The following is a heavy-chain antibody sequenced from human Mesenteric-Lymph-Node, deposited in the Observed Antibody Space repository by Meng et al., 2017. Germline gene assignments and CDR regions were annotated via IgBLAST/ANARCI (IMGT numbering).Heavy chain of an antibody. J-gene: IGHJ4*02. CDR1: GFTFSNFV. V-gene: IGHV3-23*01. CDR3: ARSDIVRGEDELGDY. CDR2: ISNSVGIT. D-gene: IGHD2-15*01. Sequence: GESLKISCAASGFTFSNFVISWVRQAPGKGLEWVSAISNSVGITYYADSVKGRLTISTDNSENILYLQMNSMRGEDTAIYYGARSDIVRGEDELGDYWGQGTLVTVSS.